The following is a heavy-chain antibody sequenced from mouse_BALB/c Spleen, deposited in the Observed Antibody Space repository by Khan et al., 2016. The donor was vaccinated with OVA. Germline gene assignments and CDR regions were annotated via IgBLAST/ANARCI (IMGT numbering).Heavy chain of an antibody. CDR1: GYTFTDYG. D-gene: IGHD2-10*01. CDR2: INTYTGEP. J-gene: IGHJ4*01. CDR3: PRPPYFSYILVY. V-gene: IGHV9-3-1*01. Sequence: QIQLVQSGPELKKPGETVKISCKASGYTFTDYGMNWVKQAPGKGLKWMGWINTYTGEPTYTDDFTGRFAFSLETSASTVSLQINNLKNEDTATYLCPRPPYFSYILVYWGQGTSVTVSS.